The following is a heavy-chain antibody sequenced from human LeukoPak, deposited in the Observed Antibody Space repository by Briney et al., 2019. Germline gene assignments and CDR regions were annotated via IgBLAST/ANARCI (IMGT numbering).Heavy chain of an antibody. CDR2: ISGSGGST. Sequence: GGSLRLSCAASGFTFSSYAMSWVRQAPGKGLEWVSGISGSGGSTYYEDSVKGRFTISRDNSKNTLYLQMNSLRAEDTAVYYCAKDTVKVTTIRRVPHYMDVWGKGTTVTISS. J-gene: IGHJ6*03. CDR3: AKDTVKVTTIRRVPHYMDV. CDR1: GFTFSSYA. V-gene: IGHV3-23*01. D-gene: IGHD5-12*01.